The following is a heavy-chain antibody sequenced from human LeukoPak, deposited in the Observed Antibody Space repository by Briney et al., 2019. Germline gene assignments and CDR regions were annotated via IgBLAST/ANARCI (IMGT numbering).Heavy chain of an antibody. V-gene: IGHV3-23*01. D-gene: IGHD3-22*01. Sequence: GGSLRLSCTASGFIFSSFAMSWVRQAPGKGLEWVSAISGSGGSTYYADSVKGRFTISRDNSKNTLYLQMNSLRAEDTAVYYCAKGPSRLIYYDSSGYYDYWGQGTLVTVSS. CDR1: GFIFSSFA. J-gene: IGHJ4*02. CDR2: ISGSGGST. CDR3: AKGPSRLIYYDSSGYYDY.